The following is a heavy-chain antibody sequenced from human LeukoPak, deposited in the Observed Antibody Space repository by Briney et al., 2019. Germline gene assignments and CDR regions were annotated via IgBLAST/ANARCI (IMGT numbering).Heavy chain of an antibody. CDR2: IAWNSGNT. J-gene: IGHJ4*02. Sequence: GRSLRLSCAASGFTFDNYAMHWVRQAPGKGLEWVSGIAWNSGNTGFADSVKGRFNISRDNAENSLYLQMNSLTPEDTAFYFCAKDMNSYGSGSSYNPWGPFDSWGQGTLVTVSS. CDR3: AKDMNSYGSGSSYNPWGPFDS. V-gene: IGHV3-9*01. D-gene: IGHD3-10*01. CDR1: GFTFDNYA.